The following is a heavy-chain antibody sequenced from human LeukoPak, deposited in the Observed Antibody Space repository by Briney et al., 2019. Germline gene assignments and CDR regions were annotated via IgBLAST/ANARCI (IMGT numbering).Heavy chain of an antibody. V-gene: IGHV3-7*01. CDR2: IKQDGSEK. D-gene: IGHD2-2*01. CDR3: ARGTSYSPNWFDP. J-gene: IGHJ5*02. CDR1: GFTFSSYW. Sequence: GGSLRLSCAASGFTFSSYWMSWVRQAPGKGLEWVASIKQDGSEKYYVDSVKGRFTISRDNAKNSLYLQMNSLRAEDTAVYYCARGTSYSPNWFDPWGQGTLVTVSS.